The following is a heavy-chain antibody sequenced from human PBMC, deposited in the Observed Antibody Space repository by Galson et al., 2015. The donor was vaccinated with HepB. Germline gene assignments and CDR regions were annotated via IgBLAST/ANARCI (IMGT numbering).Heavy chain of an antibody. CDR3: ARENLDYVLGFDY. V-gene: IGHV1-69*04. CDR1: GGTFSSYT. Sequence: SVKVSCKESGGTFSSYTISWVRQAPGQGLEWMGRIIPILGIANYAQKFQGRVTITADKSTSTAYMELSSLRSEDTAVYYCARENLDYVLGFDYWGQGTLVTVSS. CDR2: IIPILGIA. J-gene: IGHJ4*02. D-gene: IGHD4-17*01.